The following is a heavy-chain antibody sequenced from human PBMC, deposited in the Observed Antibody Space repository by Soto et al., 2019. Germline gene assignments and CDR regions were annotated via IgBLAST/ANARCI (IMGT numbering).Heavy chain of an antibody. CDR2: ISWDGGST. CDR1: GFTFDDYA. J-gene: IGHJ6*02. CDR3: AKDRRLDTAMVDYYYYGMDV. D-gene: IGHD5-18*01. V-gene: IGHV3-43D*04. Sequence: GGSLRLSCAASGFTFDDYAMHWVRQAPGKGLEWVSLISWDGGSTYYADSVKGRFTISRDNSKNSLYLQMNSLRAEDTALYYCAKDRRLDTAMVDYYYYGMDVWGQGTTVTVSS.